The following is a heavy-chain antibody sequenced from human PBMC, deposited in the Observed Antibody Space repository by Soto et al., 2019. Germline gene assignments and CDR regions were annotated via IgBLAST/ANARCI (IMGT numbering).Heavy chain of an antibody. CDR1: GFTFSSYA. D-gene: IGHD3-9*01. CDR2: ISGSGGST. J-gene: IGHJ6*03. V-gene: IGHV3-23*01. CDR3: AKLSAFDWLFYYYYYMDV. Sequence: EVQLLASGGGLVQPGGSLRLSCAASGFTFSSYAMSWVRQAPGKGLEWVSAISGSGGSTYYADSVKGRFTISRDNSKNTLYLQMNSLRAEDTAVYYCAKLSAFDWLFYYYYYMDVWGKGTTVTVSS.